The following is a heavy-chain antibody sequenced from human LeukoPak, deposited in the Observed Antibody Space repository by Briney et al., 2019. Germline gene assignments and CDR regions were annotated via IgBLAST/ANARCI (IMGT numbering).Heavy chain of an antibody. CDR3: AREITMVRGVTLDAFDI. J-gene: IGHJ3*02. V-gene: IGHV3-30-3*01. D-gene: IGHD3-10*01. Sequence: PGGSLRLSCAASGFTFSSYAMHWVRQAPGKGLEWVAVISYDGSNKYYADSVKGRFTISRDNSKNTLYLQMNSLRAEDTAVYYCAREITMVRGVTLDAFDIWGQGTMVTVSS. CDR2: ISYDGSNK. CDR1: GFTFSSYA.